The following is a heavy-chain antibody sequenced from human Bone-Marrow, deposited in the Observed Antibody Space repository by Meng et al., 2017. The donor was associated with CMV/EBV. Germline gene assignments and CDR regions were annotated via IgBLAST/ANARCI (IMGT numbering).Heavy chain of an antibody. Sequence: GESLKISCAASGFTFDDYGMSWVRQAPGKGLEWVSGINWIGGNTHYADSVKGRFTISRDNAKNSLYLQMNSLRAGDTALYYCARATLPHYYDSSGYYVAFDYWGQGTLVTVSS. CDR3: ARATLPHYYDSSGYYVAFDY. J-gene: IGHJ4*02. CDR2: INWIGGNT. V-gene: IGHV3-20*04. CDR1: GFTFDDYG. D-gene: IGHD3-22*01.